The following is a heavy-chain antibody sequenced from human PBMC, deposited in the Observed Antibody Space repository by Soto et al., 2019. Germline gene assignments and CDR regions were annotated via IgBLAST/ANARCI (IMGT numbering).Heavy chain of an antibody. CDR1: GYRFTNYW. D-gene: IGHD4-4*01. J-gene: IGHJ3*01. CDR3: ARPLSSLQSHAFDV. Sequence: GESLKISCKGSGYRFTNYWIAWVRQMPGKGLEWTGIIYPGDSDTRYSPSFQGQVTISVDKSFSTAYLQWSSLKASDTAMYYCARPLSSLQSHAFDVWGQGTMVTVSS. CDR2: IYPGDSDT. V-gene: IGHV5-51*01.